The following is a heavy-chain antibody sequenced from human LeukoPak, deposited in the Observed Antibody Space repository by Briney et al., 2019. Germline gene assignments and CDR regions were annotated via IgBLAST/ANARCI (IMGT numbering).Heavy chain of an antibody. J-gene: IGHJ3*02. CDR2: ISSSSSYI. Sequence: GGSLRLSCAASGFTFSSYSMNWVRQAPGKGLEWVSSISSSSSYIYYADSVKGRFTISRDNAKNALYLQMTSLRAEDTAVYYCARDSSSWYGAFDIWGQGTMVTVSS. CDR3: ARDSSSWYGAFDI. V-gene: IGHV3-21*01. CDR1: GFTFSSYS. D-gene: IGHD6-13*01.